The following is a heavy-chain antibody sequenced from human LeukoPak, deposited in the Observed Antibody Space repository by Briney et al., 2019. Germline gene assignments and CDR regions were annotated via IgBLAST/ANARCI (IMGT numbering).Heavy chain of an antibody. V-gene: IGHV3-30*02. CDR1: GFTFSSYE. D-gene: IGHD3-3*01. CDR3: ALKEVEGYDFWSGETR. J-gene: IGHJ4*02. CDR2: IQYDGSDK. Sequence: GGSLRLSCTTSGFTFSSYEMHWVRQAPGKGLEWVAFIQYDGSDKYYADSVKGRFTISRDNSKNTLYLQMNSLRAEDTAVYYCALKEVEGYDFWSGETRWGQGTLVTVSS.